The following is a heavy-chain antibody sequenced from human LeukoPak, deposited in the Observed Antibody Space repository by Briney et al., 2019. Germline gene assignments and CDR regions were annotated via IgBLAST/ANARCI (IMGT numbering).Heavy chain of an antibody. V-gene: IGHV1-2*06. CDR1: GYTFTGYY. CDR2: INPNSGGT. J-gene: IGHJ4*02. D-gene: IGHD1-26*01. Sequence: ASVKVSCKASGYTFTGYYMHWVRQAPGRGLEWMGRINPNSGGTNYAQKFQGRVTMTRDTPISTAYMELSKLRSDDTAVYYCARVGATRYYFDYWGQGTLVTVSS. CDR3: ARVGATRYYFDY.